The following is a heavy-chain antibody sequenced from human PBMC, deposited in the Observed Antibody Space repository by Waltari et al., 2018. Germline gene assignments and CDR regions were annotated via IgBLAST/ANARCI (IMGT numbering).Heavy chain of an antibody. CDR3: ARSVSGYSSSWSPGRPHYFDY. J-gene: IGHJ4*02. CDR1: GGPISSGSYY. D-gene: IGHD6-13*01. CDR2: IYTSGST. Sequence: QVQLQESGPGLVKPSQTLSLTCTVSGGPISSGSYYWSWIRPPAGKGLEWIGRIYTSGSTNYNPSTKSRVTISVDTSKTQFSLKLSSVTAADTAVYYCARSVSGYSSSWSPGRPHYFDYWGQGTLVTVSS. V-gene: IGHV4-61*02.